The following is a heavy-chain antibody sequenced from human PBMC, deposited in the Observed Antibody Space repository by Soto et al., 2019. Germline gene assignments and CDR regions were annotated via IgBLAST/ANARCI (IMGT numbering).Heavy chain of an antibody. J-gene: IGHJ1*01. CDR3: ARAGLGYCSGGSCYAAEYFQQ. Sequence: PSETLSLTCTVSGGSISSYYWSWIRQPPGKGLEWIGYIYYSGSTNYNPSLKSRVTISVDTSKNQFSLKLSSVTAADTAVYYCARAGLGYCSGGSCYAAEYFQQWGQGTMVTV. D-gene: IGHD2-15*01. V-gene: IGHV4-59*01. CDR2: IYYSGST. CDR1: GGSISSYY.